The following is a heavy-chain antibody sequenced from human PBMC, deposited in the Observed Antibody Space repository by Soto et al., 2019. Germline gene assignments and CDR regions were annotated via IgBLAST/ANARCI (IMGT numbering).Heavy chain of an antibody. Sequence: PSETLSLTCTVSGGSISSYYWSWIRQPAGKGLEWIGRIYTSGSTNYNPSLKSRVTMSVDTSKNQFSLKLSSVTAAGTAVYYCARDLLRDNWNYVGPWFDPWGQGTLVTVSS. CDR3: ARDLLRDNWNYVGPWFDP. CDR2: IYTSGST. V-gene: IGHV4-4*07. CDR1: GGSISSYY. J-gene: IGHJ5*02. D-gene: IGHD1-7*01.